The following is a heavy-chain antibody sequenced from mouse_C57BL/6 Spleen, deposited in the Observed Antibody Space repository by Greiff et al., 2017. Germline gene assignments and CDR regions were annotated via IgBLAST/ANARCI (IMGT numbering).Heavy chain of an antibody. CDR3: ARGGYYYGSEGRYFDY. Sequence: DVQLVESGGDLVKPGGSLKLSCAASGFTFSSYGMSWVRQTPDKRLEWVATISSGGSYTYYPDSVKGRFTISRDNATNTLYLQMSSLKSEDTAMYYSARGGYYYGSEGRYFDYWGQGTTLTVSS. D-gene: IGHD1-1*01. CDR2: ISSGGSYT. V-gene: IGHV5-6*01. J-gene: IGHJ2*01. CDR1: GFTFSSYG.